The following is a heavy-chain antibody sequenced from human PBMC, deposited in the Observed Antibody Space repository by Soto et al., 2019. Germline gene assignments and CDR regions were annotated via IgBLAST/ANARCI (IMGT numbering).Heavy chain of an antibody. D-gene: IGHD1-26*01. CDR3: ARVSRWDDKKFE. J-gene: IGHJ4*02. CDR1: GFTFSSYS. CDR2: IGTSSSTT. Sequence: EVQLVESGGGLVQPGGSLRLSCAASGFTFSSYSMNWVRQAPGKGLEWVSSIGTSSSTTYYADSVKGRFTISGDNAKNALYLQMNSLGDEETAVYYCARVSRWDDKKFEWGQGTVVTVSS. V-gene: IGHV3-48*02.